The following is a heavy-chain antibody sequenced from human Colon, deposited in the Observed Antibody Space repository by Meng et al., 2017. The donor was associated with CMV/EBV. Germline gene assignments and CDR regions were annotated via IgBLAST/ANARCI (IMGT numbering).Heavy chain of an antibody. CDR2: ISGGGGDT. J-gene: IGHJ5*02. CDR3: AKGVAAGKLDWFDP. V-gene: IGHV3-23*01. CDR1: GFAFSNDV. D-gene: IGHD2-15*01. Sequence: ASGFAFSNDVMTWVRQGPGKGLEWVSAISGGGGDTYYADSVKGRFTISRDNSRNTVFLQMSSLRAEDTAVYYCAKGVAAGKLDWFDPWGQGTLVTVSS.